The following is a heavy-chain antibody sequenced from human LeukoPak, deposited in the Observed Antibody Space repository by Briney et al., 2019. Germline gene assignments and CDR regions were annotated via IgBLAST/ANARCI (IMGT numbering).Heavy chain of an antibody. D-gene: IGHD3-16*01. J-gene: IGHJ6*03. CDR2: IIPIFGTA. CDR1: GGTFSSYA. CDR3: AKGGRLVGSYYYYMDV. V-gene: IGHV1-69*13. Sequence: ASVKVSCKASGGTFSSYAISWVRQAPGQGLEWMGGIIPIFGTANYAQKFQGRVTITADESTSTAYMELSSLRSEDTAVYYCAKGGRLVGSYYYYMDVWGKGTTVTVSS.